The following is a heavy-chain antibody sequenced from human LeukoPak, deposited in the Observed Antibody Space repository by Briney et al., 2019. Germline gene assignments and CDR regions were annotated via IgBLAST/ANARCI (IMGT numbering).Heavy chain of an antibody. V-gene: IGHV3-30*04. CDR2: TSYDEESK. Sequence: GRSPRLSCAASGFTFSSYSMHWVRQAPGKGLEWVAVTSYDEESKFYAVSVKGRFTISRDNSKNSLYLQMNSLRTEDTAVYYCARGATNDFWTGYGWFDPWGQGTMVAVSS. CDR3: ARGATNDFWTGYGWFDP. CDR1: GFTFSSYS. J-gene: IGHJ5*02. D-gene: IGHD3/OR15-3a*01.